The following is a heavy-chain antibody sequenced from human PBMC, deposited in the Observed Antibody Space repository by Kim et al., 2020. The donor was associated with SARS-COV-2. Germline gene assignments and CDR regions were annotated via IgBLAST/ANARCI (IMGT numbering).Heavy chain of an antibody. D-gene: IGHD6-19*01. CDR3: ARGSGWAFDY. J-gene: IGHJ4*02. Sequence: NYSQKFRARVTITRDTTASTSYMELSSLRSEDTAVYYCARGSGWAFDYWGQGTLVTVAS. V-gene: IGHV1-3*01.